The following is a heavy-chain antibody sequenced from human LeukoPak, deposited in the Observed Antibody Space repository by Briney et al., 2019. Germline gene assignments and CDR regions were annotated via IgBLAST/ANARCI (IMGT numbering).Heavy chain of an antibody. Sequence: GGSLRLSCAASGFTFSSYAMSWVRQAPGKGLEWVGRIKSKTDGGTTDYAAPVKGRFTISRDDSKNTLYLQMNSLKTEDTAVYYCTTDVRITIFGARDYWGQGTLVTVSS. D-gene: IGHD3-3*01. CDR1: GFTFSSYA. CDR2: IKSKTDGGTT. CDR3: TTDVRITIFGARDY. V-gene: IGHV3-15*01. J-gene: IGHJ4*02.